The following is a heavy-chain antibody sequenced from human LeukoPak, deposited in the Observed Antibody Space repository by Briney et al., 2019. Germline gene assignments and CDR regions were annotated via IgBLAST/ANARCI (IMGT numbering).Heavy chain of an antibody. J-gene: IGHJ5*02. Sequence: SVTLSLTCTVSGGTISSGDYYWSWIRQSPGKGLEWIAYMYYSGSTYYNPSLKSRVTMSADTSKNQLSLKLSSVTAADTAVYYCARPYYYDSRIDPWGQGILVTVSS. CDR1: GGTISSGDYY. D-gene: IGHD3-22*01. V-gene: IGHV4-30-4*01. CDR2: MYYSGST. CDR3: ARPYYYDSRIDP.